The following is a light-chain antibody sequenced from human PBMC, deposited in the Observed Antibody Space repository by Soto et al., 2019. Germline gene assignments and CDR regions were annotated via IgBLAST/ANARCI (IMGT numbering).Light chain of an antibody. CDR3: CSYAGSYTLYV. Sequence: QSALTKPRSVSGSPGKSVTISGTGTSLDFGGYNYGSWYQQHPGKAPKRMIYDVSERPSGVPDRFSGSKSGNTASLTISGLQAEDEADYYCCSYAGSYTLYVFGTGTKVTVL. CDR2: DVS. CDR1: SLDFGGYNY. V-gene: IGLV2-11*01. J-gene: IGLJ1*01.